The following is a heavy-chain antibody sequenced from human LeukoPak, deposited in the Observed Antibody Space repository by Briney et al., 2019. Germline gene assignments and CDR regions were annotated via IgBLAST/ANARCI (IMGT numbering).Heavy chain of an antibody. D-gene: IGHD2-15*01. Sequence: SETLSLTCSVSGGSINSYYWSWIRQPPGKGLEWIGYIYYSGSTHYNPSLQSRVTISLDTSKSQFSLKLSSVTAADTAVYYCARLRYCSGGGCYWGAFDVWGQGTMVTVSS. CDR1: GGSINSYY. J-gene: IGHJ3*01. CDR2: IYYSGST. CDR3: ARLRYCSGGGCYWGAFDV. V-gene: IGHV4-59*08.